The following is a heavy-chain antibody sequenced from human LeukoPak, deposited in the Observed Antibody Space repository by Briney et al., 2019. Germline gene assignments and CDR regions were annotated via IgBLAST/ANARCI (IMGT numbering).Heavy chain of an antibody. D-gene: IGHD3-9*01. CDR1: GYTFTNYY. CDR2: VNPGGGNT. V-gene: IGHV1-46*01. CDR3: AGRYTTSRHFDWDVDY. Sequence: ASVKVSCKASGYTFTNYYIHWVRQAPGQGLEWMGIVNPGGGNTNYAQKFQGRVTITTDESRTTAYMELSSLRSEDTALYYCAGRYTTSRHFDWDVDYWGQGTLLTVSS. J-gene: IGHJ4*02.